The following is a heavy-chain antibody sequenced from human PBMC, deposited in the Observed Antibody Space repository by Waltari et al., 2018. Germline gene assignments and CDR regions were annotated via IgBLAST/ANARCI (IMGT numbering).Heavy chain of an antibody. V-gene: IGHV3-30-3*01. CDR3: ARDLSGMPSYFDY. CDR1: GFTFSRFA. J-gene: IGHJ4*02. Sequence: QVQLVESGGGVVQPGTSLRLSCAASGFTFSRFAIHWIRQAPGKGLELVAVISYAGSNKYYADSVKGRFTISRDNSKDTLYLQMNSLRADDTAVYYCARDLSGMPSYFDYWGQGTLVTVSS. CDR2: ISYAGSNK. D-gene: IGHD2-2*01.